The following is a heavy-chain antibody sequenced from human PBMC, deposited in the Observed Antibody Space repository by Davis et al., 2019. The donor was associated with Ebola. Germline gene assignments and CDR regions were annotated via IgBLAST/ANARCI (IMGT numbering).Heavy chain of an antibody. Sequence: MPSETLSLTCTVSGGSISDSDYYWGWIRQPPGKGLEWIGTIYFTGSTYYNPSLKSRVTISLNTSKRQFSLKLSSVTAADTAVYYCARLSGGPRVEVILGFFDFWGQGLLVTASS. CDR2: IYFTGST. CDR1: GGSISDSDYY. J-gene: IGHJ4*02. D-gene: IGHD1-1*01. V-gene: IGHV4-39*01. CDR3: ARLSGGPRVEVILGFFDF.